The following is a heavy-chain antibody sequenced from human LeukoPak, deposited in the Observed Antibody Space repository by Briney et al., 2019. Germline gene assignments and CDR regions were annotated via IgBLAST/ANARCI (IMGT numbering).Heavy chain of an antibody. CDR1: GGSFSGYY. D-gene: IGHD1-26*01. CDR3: ARDLGGSYSSETWFDP. J-gene: IGHJ5*02. Sequence: SETLSLTCAVYGGSFSGYYWSWIRQPPGKGLEWIGEINHSGSTNYNPSLKSRVTISVDTSKNRFSLRLSSVTAADTAVYYCARDLGGSYSSETWFDPWGRGTLVTVSS. V-gene: IGHV4-34*01. CDR2: INHSGST.